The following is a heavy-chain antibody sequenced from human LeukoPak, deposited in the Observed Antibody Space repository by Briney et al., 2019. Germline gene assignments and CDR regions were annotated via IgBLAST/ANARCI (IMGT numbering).Heavy chain of an antibody. V-gene: IGHV3-15*01. CDR2: IKSKTDGGTI. CDR1: GFTFSNAW. D-gene: IGHD3-22*01. J-gene: IGHJ4*02. Sequence: GGSLRLSCAASGFTFSNAWMSWVRQAPGKGLEWVGRIKSKTDGGTIDYAAPVKGRFTISRDDSKNTLYLQMNSLKPEDTAVYYCTTGPAPRYYYDSSGPLVYWGQGTLVTVSS. CDR3: TTGPAPRYYYDSSGPLVY.